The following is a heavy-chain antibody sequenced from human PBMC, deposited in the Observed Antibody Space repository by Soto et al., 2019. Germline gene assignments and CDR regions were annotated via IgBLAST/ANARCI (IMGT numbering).Heavy chain of an antibody. V-gene: IGHV6-1*01. CDR1: GDSVSSNSAA. CDR3: ACCFSSGGSCYSFDP. D-gene: IGHD2-15*01. Sequence: SQTLSLTCAISGDSVSSNSAAWNWIRQSPSRGLEWLGRTYYRSKWYNDYAVSVKSRITINPDTSRNQFSLQLNSGTPEETAVYYCACCFSSGGSCYSFDPWGQGTLVTVSS. J-gene: IGHJ5*02. CDR2: TYYRSKWYN.